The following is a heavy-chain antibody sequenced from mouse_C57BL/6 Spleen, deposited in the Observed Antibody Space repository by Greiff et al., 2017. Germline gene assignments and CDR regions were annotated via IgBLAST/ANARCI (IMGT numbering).Heavy chain of an antibody. CDR2: ISSGSSTS. V-gene: IGHV5-17*01. CDR3: ASNGPWFAY. Sequence: EVMLEESGGGLVKPGGSLKLSCAASGFTFSDYGMHWVRQAPEKGLEWVAYISSGSSTSYYTDTVKGRFTISIDNAKTTLFLPMTSLRSEDTAMYYCASNGPWFAYWGQGTLVTVSA. J-gene: IGHJ3*01. CDR1: GFTFSDYG. D-gene: IGHD1-1*02.